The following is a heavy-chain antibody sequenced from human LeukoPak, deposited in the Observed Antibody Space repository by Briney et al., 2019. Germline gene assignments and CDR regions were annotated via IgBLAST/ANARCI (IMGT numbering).Heavy chain of an antibody. CDR3: AREYYGSGNSSPSHSDY. CDR1: GGAISSYY. D-gene: IGHD3-10*01. CDR2: IYYSGSA. J-gene: IGHJ4*02. Sequence: SETLSLTCTVSGGAISSYYWSWIRQSPGKGLEWIGYIYYSGSANYNPSLESRVTISVDTSKNQFSLKLSSVTAADTAVYYCAREYYGSGNSSPSHSDYWGQGTLVTVSS. V-gene: IGHV4-59*01.